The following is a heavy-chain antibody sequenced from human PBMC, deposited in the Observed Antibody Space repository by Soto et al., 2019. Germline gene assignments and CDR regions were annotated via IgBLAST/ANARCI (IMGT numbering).Heavy chain of an antibody. CDR1: GGTFSSYA. CDR2: TIPIFGTA. J-gene: IGHJ6*02. CDR3: ARDLGYSSNLGDYYYGMDV. D-gene: IGHD6-13*01. Sequence: SVKVSCKASGGTFSSYAISWVRQAPGQGLEWMGGTIPIFGTANYAQKFQGRVTITADESTSTAYMELSSLRSEDTAVYYCARDLGYSSNLGDYYYGMDVWGQGTTVTVSS. V-gene: IGHV1-69*13.